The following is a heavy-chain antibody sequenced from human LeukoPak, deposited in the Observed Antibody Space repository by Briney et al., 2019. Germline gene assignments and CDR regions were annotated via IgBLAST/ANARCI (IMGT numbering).Heavy chain of an antibody. J-gene: IGHJ6*04. D-gene: IGHD3-10*01. CDR2: INPNSGGT. Sequence: GASVKVSCKDSGYTFTDYYMHWVRQAPGQGLEWMGWINPNSGGTNYAQKFQGRVTLTRDTSISTAYMELSRLRSDDTAVYYCARALYYYGSGSYFYYGMDVWGKGTTVTVSS. CDR1: GYTFTDYY. V-gene: IGHV1-2*02. CDR3: ARALYYYGSGSYFYYGMDV.